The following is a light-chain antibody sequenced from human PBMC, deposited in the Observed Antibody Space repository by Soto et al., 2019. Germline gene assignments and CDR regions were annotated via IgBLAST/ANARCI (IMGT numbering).Light chain of an antibody. CDR3: MQSTQLPPT. CDR1: QSLLHITGETF. CDR2: EVS. V-gene: IGKV2D-29*02. J-gene: IGKJ5*01. Sequence: DVVMTQTPLSLSVAPGQPASISCKSSQSLLHITGETFLFWYLQKPGQSPQRLIYEVSTRVSGVPDRVSGSGSGTDVTLEISRVETDDVGIYYCMQSTQLPPTFGQGTRLGIE.